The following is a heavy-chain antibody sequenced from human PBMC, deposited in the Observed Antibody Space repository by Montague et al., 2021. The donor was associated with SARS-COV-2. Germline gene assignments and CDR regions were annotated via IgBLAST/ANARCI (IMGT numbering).Heavy chain of an antibody. D-gene: IGHD3-10*01. J-gene: IGHJ6*02. CDR2: IYSGGST. V-gene: IGHV3-66*02. CDR1: GFTVSSNY. Sequence: SLRLSCAASGFTVSSNYMSWVRQAPGKGLEWVSVIYSGGSTYYAYSVKGRFTISRDNSKNTLYLQMNSLRAEDTAVYYCARDQRRYGSGSYYGPHYYNYGMDVWGQGTTVTVSS. CDR3: ARDQRRYGSGSYYGPHYYNYGMDV.